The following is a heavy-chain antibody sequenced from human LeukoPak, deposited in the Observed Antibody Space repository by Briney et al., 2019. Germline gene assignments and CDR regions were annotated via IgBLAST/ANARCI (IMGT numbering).Heavy chain of an antibody. J-gene: IGHJ4*02. D-gene: IGHD6-13*01. Sequence: ASVKVSCKASGYTFTSYGISWVRQAPGQGLEWMGWISAYNGNTNYAQKLQGRVTMTTDTSTSTAYMELRSLRSDDTAVYYCAKDLSSSWYEGNFDYWGQGTLVTVSS. V-gene: IGHV1-18*01. CDR1: GYTFTSYG. CDR3: AKDLSSSWYEGNFDY. CDR2: ISAYNGNT.